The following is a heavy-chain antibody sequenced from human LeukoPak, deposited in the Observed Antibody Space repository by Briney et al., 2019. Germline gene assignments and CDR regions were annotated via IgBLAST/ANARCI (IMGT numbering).Heavy chain of an antibody. CDR1: GGSFSGYY. CDR2: INHSGST. V-gene: IGHV4-34*01. CDR3: ATARRYSSGWYRDY. D-gene: IGHD6-19*01. Sequence: PSETLSLNCAVYGGSFSGYYWSWIRQPPGKGLEWTGEINHSGSTNYNPSLKSRVTISVDTSKNQFSLKLSSVTAADTAVYYCATARRYSSGWYRDYWGQGTLVTVSS. J-gene: IGHJ4*02.